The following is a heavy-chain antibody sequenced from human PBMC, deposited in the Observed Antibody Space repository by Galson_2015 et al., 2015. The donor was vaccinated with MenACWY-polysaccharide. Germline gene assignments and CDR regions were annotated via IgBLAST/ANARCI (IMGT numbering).Heavy chain of an antibody. CDR3: AKDRHWNSFDC. J-gene: IGHJ4*02. CDR1: GFTFSSYW. Sequence: SLRLSCAASGFTFSSYWMVWVRQAPGKGLVWVSRINNIGTSIAYADSVKGRFTISRDNVKNTLYLQMNSLGAEDTAVYYCAKDRHWNSFDCWGQGTLVTVSS. D-gene: IGHD1/OR15-1a*01. CDR2: INNIGTSI. V-gene: IGHV3-74*01.